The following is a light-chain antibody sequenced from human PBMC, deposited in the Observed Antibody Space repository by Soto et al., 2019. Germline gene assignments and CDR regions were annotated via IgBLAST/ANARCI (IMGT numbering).Light chain of an antibody. Sequence: QSDLTQPPSLSAAPGQKVTISCSGSSSNIGNTYVSWYQQRPGTAPKLLIYEDSNRPSGIPDRFSGSKSGTSATLGITGLQTGDEADYYCGTWDSSLSAGVFGGGTKLTVL. CDR1: SSNIGNTY. V-gene: IGLV1-51*02. CDR3: GTWDSSLSAGV. CDR2: EDS. J-gene: IGLJ2*01.